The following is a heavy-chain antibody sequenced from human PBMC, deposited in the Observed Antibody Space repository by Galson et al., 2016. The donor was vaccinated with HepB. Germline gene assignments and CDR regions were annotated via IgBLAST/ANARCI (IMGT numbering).Heavy chain of an antibody. CDR3: ARARVRATSCAMTGCTYTEYMDV. Sequence: SLRLSCAASGFTFSNYWMQWVRQAPGKGLVWVSDIHGDGRSTRYADSVKGRFTISRDNGQNTLYLHMTSLRDEETAVYFCARARVRATSCAMTGCTYTEYMDVWGQGTTVTVSS. V-gene: IGHV3-74*01. CDR2: IHGDGRST. J-gene: IGHJ6*02. CDR1: GFTFSNYW. D-gene: IGHD3-10*02.